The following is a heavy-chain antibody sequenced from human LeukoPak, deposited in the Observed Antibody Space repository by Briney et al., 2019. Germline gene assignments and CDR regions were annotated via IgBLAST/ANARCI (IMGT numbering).Heavy chain of an antibody. D-gene: IGHD4-17*01. Sequence: GRSLRLSCAASGFTFSTYGMHWVRQAPGKGLEWVAVISYDGSNKYYGDSVKGRFTISRDNSKNTLYLQMNSLRAEDTAVYYCASRHYDFGYYWGQGTLVTVSS. CDR3: ASRHYDFGYY. CDR1: GFTFSTYG. CDR2: ISYDGSNK. V-gene: IGHV3-30*03. J-gene: IGHJ4*02.